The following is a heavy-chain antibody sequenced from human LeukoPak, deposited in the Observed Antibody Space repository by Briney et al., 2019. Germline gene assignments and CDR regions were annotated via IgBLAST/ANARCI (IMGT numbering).Heavy chain of an antibody. J-gene: IGHJ4*02. D-gene: IGHD5-12*01. CDR2: INPNSGGT. CDR1: GYTFTGYY. Sequence: ASVKVSCKASGYTFTGYYMHWVRQAPGQGLEWMGWINPNSGGTNYAQKFQGRVTMTRDTSISTAYMELSRLRSGDTAVYYCARGYSAYDAKTFDYWGQGTLVTVSS. CDR3: ARGYSAYDAKTFDY. V-gene: IGHV1-2*02.